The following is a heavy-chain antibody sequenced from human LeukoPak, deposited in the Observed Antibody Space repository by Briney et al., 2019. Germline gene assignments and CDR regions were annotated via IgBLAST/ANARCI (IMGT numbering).Heavy chain of an antibody. CDR1: GGSITSSSFY. CDR3: SKNSSRDDRSSHADAFDI. D-gene: IGHD5-24*01. Sequence: SETLSLTCTVSGGSITSSSFYWGWIRQPPGKGLEWTGSIYYSGSTHYNPSLKSRVTISVDTSKNQFSLRLSSVTAADTAVYYCSKNSSRDDRSSHADAFDIWGQGTMVTVSS. J-gene: IGHJ3*02. CDR2: IYYSGST. V-gene: IGHV4-39*01.